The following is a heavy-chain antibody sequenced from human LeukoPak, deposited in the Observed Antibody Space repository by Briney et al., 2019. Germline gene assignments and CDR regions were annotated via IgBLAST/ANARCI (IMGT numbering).Heavy chain of an antibody. Sequence: GASVKVSCKASGYTFTGYYMHWVRQAPGQGLEWMGIINPSGGSTSYAQKFQGRVTMTRDTSTSTVYMELSSLRSEDTAVYYCARGPITDIVVMYYFDYWGQGALVTVSS. CDR1: GYTFTGYY. CDR2: INPSGGST. J-gene: IGHJ4*02. V-gene: IGHV1-46*01. CDR3: ARGPITDIVVMYYFDY. D-gene: IGHD5-12*01.